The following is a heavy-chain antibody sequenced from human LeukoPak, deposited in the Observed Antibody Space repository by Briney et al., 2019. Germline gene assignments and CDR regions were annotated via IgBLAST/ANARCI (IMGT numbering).Heavy chain of an antibody. V-gene: IGHV3-48*03. J-gene: IGHJ3*02. D-gene: IGHD2-2*02. Sequence: GGSLRLSCAASGFTFSSYEMNWVRQAPGKGLEWVSYISSSGSTIYYADSVKGRFTTSRDNAKNSLYLQMNSLRAEDTAVYYCARSPDIVVVPAAIPDAFDIWGQGTMVTVSS. CDR1: GFTFSSYE. CDR2: ISSSGSTI. CDR3: ARSPDIVVVPAAIPDAFDI.